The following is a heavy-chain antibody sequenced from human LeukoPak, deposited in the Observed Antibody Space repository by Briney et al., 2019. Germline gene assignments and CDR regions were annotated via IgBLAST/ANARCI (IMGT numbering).Heavy chain of an antibody. CDR2: IYYSGST. Sequence: SETLSLTCAVSGGSISSGGYSWNWIRQPPGRGLEWIGYIYYSGSTNYNPSLKSRVTISVDTSKNQYSLKLSSVTAADTAVYYCARVKRGYSLYYMDVWGKGTTVTVSS. D-gene: IGHD5-18*01. CDR3: ARVKRGYSLYYMDV. J-gene: IGHJ6*03. V-gene: IGHV4-61*08. CDR1: GGSISSGGYS.